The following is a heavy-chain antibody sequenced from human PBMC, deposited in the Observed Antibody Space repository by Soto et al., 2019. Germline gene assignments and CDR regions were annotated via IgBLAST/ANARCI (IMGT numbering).Heavy chain of an antibody. D-gene: IGHD2-2*01. CDR2: ITGSGSDT. CDR1: GFTFYNYA. V-gene: IGHV3-23*01. J-gene: IGHJ4*02. CDR3: AKLGSSSWSPHYYFDY. Sequence: SLRLSCAASGFTFYNYAMGWVRQAPGKGLEWVSAITGSGSDTYYVDSVKGRFTISRDNSENTLYLQMNSLRAEDTAIYYCAKLGSSSWSPHYYFDYWGQGTLVTVS.